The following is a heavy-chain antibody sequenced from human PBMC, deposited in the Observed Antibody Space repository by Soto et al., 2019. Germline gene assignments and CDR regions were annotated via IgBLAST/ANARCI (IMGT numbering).Heavy chain of an antibody. J-gene: IGHJ6*03. Sequence: DVQLLESGGGLVQWGGSLRLSCVTSGFTFSTSGMTWVRQAPGKGLEWVSYGGSGGSRYYAESVKGRFTISRDNSKNTLSLEMNSLRAEDTATYYCVKFRGRAYPYYYMDVWGKGTTVTVSS. CDR2: GGSGGSR. CDR1: GFTFSTSG. V-gene: IGHV3-23*01. D-gene: IGHD3-10*01. CDR3: VKFRGRAYPYYYMDV.